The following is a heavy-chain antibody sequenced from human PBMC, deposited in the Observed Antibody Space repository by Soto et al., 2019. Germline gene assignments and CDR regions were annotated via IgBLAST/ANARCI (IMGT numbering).Heavy chain of an antibody. CDR2: VYHSGRI. Sequence: SETLSLTCAVSGGSISSSSYYWAWIRQPPGKGLEWIGTVYHSGRIYYNPSLKSRVTISVDTAKNQFSLRVNSVTAADTAVYFCARQHPEVRFLEWLPGLPDYWGQGTLVTVSS. CDR3: ARQHPEVRFLEWLPGLPDY. D-gene: IGHD3-3*01. J-gene: IGHJ4*02. V-gene: IGHV4-39*01. CDR1: GGSISSSSYY.